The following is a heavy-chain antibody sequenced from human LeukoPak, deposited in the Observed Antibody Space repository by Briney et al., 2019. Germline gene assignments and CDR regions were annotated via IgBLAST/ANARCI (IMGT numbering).Heavy chain of an antibody. V-gene: IGHV4-39*01. D-gene: IGHD3-16*01. CDR1: GGSISSSTYY. CDR2: IYYSGST. Sequence: SETLSLTCTVSGGSISSSTYYWGWIRRPPGKGLEWIGSIYYSGSTYYNPSLKSRVTVSVDTSKNQFSLNLSSVTAADTAVYYCVRGSTLRHYQYWGQGSLVTVSS. CDR3: VRGSTLRHYQY. J-gene: IGHJ4*02.